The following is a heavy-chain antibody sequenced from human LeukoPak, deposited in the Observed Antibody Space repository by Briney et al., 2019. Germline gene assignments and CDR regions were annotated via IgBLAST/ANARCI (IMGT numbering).Heavy chain of an antibody. CDR3: ATGAQYGLWGVPYFCYMHV. V-gene: IGHV1-2*02. J-gene: IGHJ6*03. Sequence: GASVKVSCKASGYPFTGYFVHWVRQAPGHGLEWMGWINPRNGDTHSAQKFQGRVSMTGDTSITTAYMELSSLTSDDTAVYYCATGAQYGLWGVPYFCYMHVWGTGTTVTVSS. CDR1: GYPFTGYF. CDR2: INPRNGDT. D-gene: IGHD3-10*01.